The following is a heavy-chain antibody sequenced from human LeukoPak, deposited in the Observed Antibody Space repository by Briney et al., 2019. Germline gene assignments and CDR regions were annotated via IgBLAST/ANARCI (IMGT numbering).Heavy chain of an antibody. CDR3: ASTITSGAGTIDY. Sequence: PSETLSLTCTVSGGSISSYYWSWIRQPPGEGLEWIGYIYYSGSTNYNPSLKSRVTISVDTSKNQFSLKLRSVTAADTAFYYCASTITSGAGTIDYWGQGTLVTVSS. CDR1: GGSISSYY. J-gene: IGHJ4*02. D-gene: IGHD1-14*01. V-gene: IGHV4-59*01. CDR2: IYYSGST.